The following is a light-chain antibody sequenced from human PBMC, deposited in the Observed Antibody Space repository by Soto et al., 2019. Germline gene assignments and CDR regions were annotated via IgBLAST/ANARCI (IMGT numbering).Light chain of an antibody. Sequence: DIQMTQSPSTLSATVGDRVTITCRASQSISSWLAWYQQKPGKAPKLLIYDASSLESGVPSRFSGSGSGTEFTHTISSLQPDDFATYYCQHYNSYSEAFGQGSMVDVK. J-gene: IGKJ1*01. V-gene: IGKV1-5*01. CDR1: QSISSW. CDR3: QHYNSYSEA. CDR2: DAS.